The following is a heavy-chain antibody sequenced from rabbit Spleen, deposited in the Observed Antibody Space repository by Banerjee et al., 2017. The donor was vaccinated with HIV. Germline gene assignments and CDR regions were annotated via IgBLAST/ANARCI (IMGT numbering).Heavy chain of an antibody. CDR2: INTATGKP. J-gene: IGHJ6*01. CDR1: GFSFSDRDV. CDR3: ARDTGSSFSSYGMDL. D-gene: IGHD8-1*01. V-gene: IGHV1S45*01. Sequence: QEQLVESGGRLVTPGGSLTFTCKASGFSFSDRDVMCWVRQAPGKGLEWIACINTATGKPVYATWAKGRFTISTTSSTTVTLQMTSLTVADTATYFCARDTGSSFSSYGMDLWGQGTLVTVS.